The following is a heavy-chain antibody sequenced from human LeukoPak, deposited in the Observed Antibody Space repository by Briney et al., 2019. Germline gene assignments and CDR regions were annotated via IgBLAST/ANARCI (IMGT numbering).Heavy chain of an antibody. CDR2: IYYSGST. J-gene: IGHJ5*02. CDR3: ARDAGGLLRYFDWLSPRYNWFDP. V-gene: IGHV4-39*07. Sequence: WVRQPPGKGLEWIGSIYYSGSTYYNPSLKSRVIISVDTSKNQFSLKLSSVTAADTAVYYCARDAGGLLRYFDWLSPRYNWFDPWGQGTLVTVSS. D-gene: IGHD3-9*01.